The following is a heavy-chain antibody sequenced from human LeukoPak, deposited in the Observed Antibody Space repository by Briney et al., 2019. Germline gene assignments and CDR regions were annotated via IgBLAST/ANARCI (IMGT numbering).Heavy chain of an antibody. Sequence: GGSLRLSCAASGFTFSNYAMSWVRRAPGKGLEWVSTFTGSGDDTYYADSVKGRFTITRDNSKNTLYLQMNSLRADDTAVYYCAKDIVLIPAAAFDSWGQGTLVTVSS. J-gene: IGHJ4*02. CDR3: AKDIVLIPAAAFDS. V-gene: IGHV3-23*01. CDR2: FTGSGDDT. D-gene: IGHD2-2*01. CDR1: GFTFSNYA.